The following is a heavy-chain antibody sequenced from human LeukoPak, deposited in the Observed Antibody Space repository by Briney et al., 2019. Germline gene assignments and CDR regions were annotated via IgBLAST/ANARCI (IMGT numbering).Heavy chain of an antibody. J-gene: IGHJ5*02. D-gene: IGHD1-1*01. CDR3: ARDWNWNDGWFDP. Sequence: GASVKVSCKASGYTFTGYYMHWVRQAPGQGLEWMGIINPSGGSTSYAQKFQGRVTMTRDMSTSTVYMELSSLRSEDTAVYYCARDWNWNDGWFDPWGQGTLVTVSS. CDR2: INPSGGST. V-gene: IGHV1-46*01. CDR1: GYTFTGYY.